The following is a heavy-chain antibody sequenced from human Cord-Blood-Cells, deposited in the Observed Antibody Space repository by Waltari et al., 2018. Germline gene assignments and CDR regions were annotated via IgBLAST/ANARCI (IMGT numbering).Heavy chain of an antibody. CDR2: IYHSGTT. V-gene: IGHV4-30-2*01. D-gene: IGHD6-6*01. J-gene: IGHJ3*02. Sequence: QLQLQESGSGLVKPSQTLSLTCAVSGGSISSGGYSWSWIRQPPGKGIEWIGYIYHSGTTYDNPSINSRVTISVDRSKNQFSLKLSSLTAADTAVYYCASYSSSFAFDIWGQGTMVTVSS. CDR3: ASYSSSFAFDI. CDR1: GGSISSGGYS.